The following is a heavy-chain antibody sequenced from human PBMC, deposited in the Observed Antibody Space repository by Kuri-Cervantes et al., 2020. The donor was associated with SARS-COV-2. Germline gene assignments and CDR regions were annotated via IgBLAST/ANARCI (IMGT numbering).Heavy chain of an antibody. CDR1: GGSITSGSYY. Sequence: ESLKISCTVSGGSITSGSYYWGWIRQPPGKGLEWIGSIYYSGSTYYNPSLKSRVTISVDTSKNQFSLKLSSVTAADTAVYYCARVGITIFGVGPPMGYWGQGTLVTVSS. J-gene: IGHJ4*02. V-gene: IGHV4-39*07. CDR2: IYYSGST. CDR3: ARVGITIFGVGPPMGY. D-gene: IGHD3-3*01.